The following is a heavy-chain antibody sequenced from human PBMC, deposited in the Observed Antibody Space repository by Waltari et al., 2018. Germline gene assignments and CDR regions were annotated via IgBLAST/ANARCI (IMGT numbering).Heavy chain of an antibody. CDR3: AKVPDLGYCSGGSCVDYV. CDR1: GFTFSSYG. J-gene: IGHJ6*02. D-gene: IGHD2-15*01. CDR2: IRYDGSNK. V-gene: IGHV3-30*02. Sequence: QVQLVESGGGVVQPGGSLRLSCAASGFTFSSYGMHWVRQAPGKGLEWVAFIRYDGSNKYYADSMKGRFTISRDNSKNTLYLQMNSLRAEDTAVYYCAKVPDLGYCSGGSCVDYVWGQGTTVTVSS.